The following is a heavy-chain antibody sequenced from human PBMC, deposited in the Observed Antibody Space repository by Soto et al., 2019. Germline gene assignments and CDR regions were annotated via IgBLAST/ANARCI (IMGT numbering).Heavy chain of an antibody. CDR3: AREANVLRFFSSNGMDV. CDR1: GGSFSGYY. V-gene: IGHV4-34*01. J-gene: IGHJ6*02. CDR2: INHSAST. Sequence: SETLSLTCAVYGGSFSGYYWSWIRQPPGKGLEWIGEINHSASTNYNPSLKSRVTISVDTSKNQFSLRLSSVTAADTAVYYCAREANVLRFFSSNGMDVWGQGTTVTVSS. D-gene: IGHD3-3*01.